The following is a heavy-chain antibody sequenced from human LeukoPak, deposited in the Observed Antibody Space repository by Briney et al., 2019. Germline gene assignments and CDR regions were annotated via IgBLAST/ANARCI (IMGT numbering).Heavy chain of an antibody. CDR1: GFTFSSFG. J-gene: IGHJ4*02. V-gene: IGHV3-23*01. CDR3: AKAHYYGSFDY. CDR2: ISSTGGTA. D-gene: IGHD3-10*01. Sequence: GGTLRLSCAASGFTFSSFGVSWVRQAPGKGLEWVSAISSTGGTAYYADSVKGRFTISRDNSKNTLYLQMNSLRAEDTAVYYCAKAHYYGSFDYWGLGTLVTVSS.